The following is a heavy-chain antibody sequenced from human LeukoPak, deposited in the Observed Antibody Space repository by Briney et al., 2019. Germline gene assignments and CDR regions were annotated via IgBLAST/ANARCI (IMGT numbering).Heavy chain of an antibody. CDR1: GFTFSSYE. J-gene: IGHJ6*02. CDR2: ISSSGSTI. D-gene: IGHD3-16*01. V-gene: IGHV3-48*03. CDR3: ARVASSFGPESMDV. Sequence: GGSLRLSCAASGFTFSSYEMNWVRQAPGKGLEWVSYISSSGSTIYYADSVKGRFTISRDNAKNSLYLQMNSLRAEDTAVYYCARVASSFGPESMDVWGQGTTVTVSS.